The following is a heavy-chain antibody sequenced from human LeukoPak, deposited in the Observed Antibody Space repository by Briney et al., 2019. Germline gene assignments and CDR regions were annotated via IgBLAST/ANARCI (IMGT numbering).Heavy chain of an antibody. J-gene: IGHJ4*02. CDR1: GYIFTSYW. D-gene: IGHD6-13*01. V-gene: IGHV5-51*01. CDR2: IYPGDSDT. Sequence: GASLQISCEGSGYIFTSYWIGWVRQLPGKGLEWMGIIYPGDSDTRYSPSFQGQVTISADKSISTAYLQWSSLKASDTAMYYCARRPPTYSSSWYFDYWGQGTLVTVSS. CDR3: ARRPPTYSSSWYFDY.